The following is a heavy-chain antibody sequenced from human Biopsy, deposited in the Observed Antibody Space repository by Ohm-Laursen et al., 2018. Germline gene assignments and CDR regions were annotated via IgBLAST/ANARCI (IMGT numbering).Heavy chain of an antibody. Sequence: ASVKVSCKISGYTLTDLSMHWVRQAPGKGLVWMGGFAPENGKTIYAQKFQGRVTMTEDTSTDTAYMELSNLRSEDTAVYYCAGDINNWNVNYWGQGTLVIVSS. CDR1: GYTLTDLS. V-gene: IGHV1-24*01. D-gene: IGHD1-20*01. CDR2: FAPENGKT. J-gene: IGHJ4*02. CDR3: AGDINNWNVNY.